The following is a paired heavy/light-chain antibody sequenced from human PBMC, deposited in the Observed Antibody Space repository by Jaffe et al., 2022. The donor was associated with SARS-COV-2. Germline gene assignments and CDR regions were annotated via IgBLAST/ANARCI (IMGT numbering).Light chain of an antibody. Sequence: QSVLTQPPSASGTPGQRVTISCSGSSSNIGSNTVNWYQQLPGTAPKLLIYSNNQRPSGVPDRFSGSKSGTSASLAISGLQSEDEADYYCAAWDDSLNGPMFGGGTKLTVL. CDR1: SSNIGSNT. CDR2: SNN. CDR3: AAWDDSLNGPM. V-gene: IGLV1-44*01. J-gene: IGLJ3*02.
Heavy chain of an antibody. D-gene: IGHD3-3*01. CDR1: GFTFSSYA. CDR2: ISGSGGST. J-gene: IGHJ6*02. CDR3: AKDVFYDFWSGSGYYYGMDV. Sequence: EVQLLESGGGLVQPGGSLRLSCAASGFTFSSYAMSWVRQAPGKGLEWVSAISGSGGSTYYADSVKGRFTISRDNSKNTLYLQMNSLRAEDTAVYYCAKDVFYDFWSGSGYYYGMDVWGQGTTVTVSS. V-gene: IGHV3-23*01.